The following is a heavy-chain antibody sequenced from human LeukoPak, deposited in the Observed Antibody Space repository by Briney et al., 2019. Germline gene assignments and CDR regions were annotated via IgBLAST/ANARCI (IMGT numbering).Heavy chain of an antibody. CDR2: INPNSGGT. D-gene: IGHD5-18*01. CDR3: ARDIGSGYSYGLYNWFDP. V-gene: IGHV1-2*02. Sequence: ASVKVSCKASGYTFTGYYMHWVRQAPGQGLEWMGWINPNSGGTNYAQKFQGRVTMTSDTSITTAYMELSRLRSDDTAVYYCARDIGSGYSYGLYNWFDPWGQGTLVTVSS. CDR1: GYTFTGYY. J-gene: IGHJ5*02.